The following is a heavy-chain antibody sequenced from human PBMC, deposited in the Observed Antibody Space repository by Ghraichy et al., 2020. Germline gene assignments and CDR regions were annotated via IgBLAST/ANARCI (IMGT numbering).Heavy chain of an antibody. V-gene: IGHV1-18*01. J-gene: IGHJ4*02. D-gene: IGHD3-22*01. CDR2: ISAYNGNT. Sequence: ASVKVSCKASGYTFTSYGISWVRQAPGQGLEWMGWISAYNGNTNYAQKLQGRVTMTTDTSTSTAYMELRSLRSDDTAVYYCARCSYYYDSSGCQRADYWGQGTLVTVSS. CDR1: GYTFTSYG. CDR3: ARCSYYYDSSGCQRADY.